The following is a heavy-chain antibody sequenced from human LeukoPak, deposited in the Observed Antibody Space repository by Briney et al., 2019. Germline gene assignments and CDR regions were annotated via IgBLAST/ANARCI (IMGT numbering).Heavy chain of an antibody. CDR2: INHSGRT. J-gene: IGHJ4*02. CDR1: GGSFSGYY. V-gene: IGHV4-34*01. CDR3: ARGKPSVYRYYFDY. Sequence: WETLSLTCAVYGGSFSGYYWSWIRQPPGKGLEWMGEINHSGRTNYNPSLKSRVTISVDTSKNQFSLKLSSVTAADTAVYYCARGKPSVYRYYFDYWGQGTLVTVSS. D-gene: IGHD2-8*01.